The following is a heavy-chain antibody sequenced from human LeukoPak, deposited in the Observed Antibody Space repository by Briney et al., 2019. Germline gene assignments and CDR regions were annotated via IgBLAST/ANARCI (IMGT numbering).Heavy chain of an antibody. D-gene: IGHD6-19*01. CDR1: GGTFSSYA. CDR2: IIPILGIA. V-gene: IGHV1-69*04. Sequence: GASVKVSCKASGGTFSSYAISWVRQAPGQGLEWMGRIIPILGIANYAQKFQGRVTITADKSTSTAYMELSSLRSEDTAVYYCARGGSGWSRDYWGQGTLVTVSS. CDR3: ARGGSGWSRDY. J-gene: IGHJ4*02.